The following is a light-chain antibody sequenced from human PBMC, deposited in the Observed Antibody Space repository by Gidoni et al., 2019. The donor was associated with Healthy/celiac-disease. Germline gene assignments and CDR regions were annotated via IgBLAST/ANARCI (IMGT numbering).Light chain of an antibody. J-gene: IGLJ2*01. V-gene: IGLV1-40*01. CDR1: SPHIGAGYD. CDR2: GNS. Sequence: QSVLTQPPSVSGAPGQRVTISCTGSSPHIGAGYDVHWYQQLPGTAPKLLIYGNSNRPSGVPDRFSGSKSGTSASLAITGLQAEDEADYYCQSYDSSLSALFGGGTKLTVL. CDR3: QSYDSSLSAL.